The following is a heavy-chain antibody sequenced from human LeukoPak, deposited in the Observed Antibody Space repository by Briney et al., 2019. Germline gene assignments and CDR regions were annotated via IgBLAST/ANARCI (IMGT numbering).Heavy chain of an antibody. V-gene: IGHV4-39*07. D-gene: IGHD2-2*01. J-gene: IGHJ1*01. CDR3: ARRRGPIQYQLPFQH. CDR2: IYYSGST. Sequence: SETLSLTCTVSGGSISSSSYYWDWIRQPPGKGLEWMGNIYYSGSTYYNPSLKSRATISVDTSKNQFSLKLSSVTAADTAVYYCARRRGPIQYQLPFQHWGQGTLVTVSS. CDR1: GGSISSSSYY.